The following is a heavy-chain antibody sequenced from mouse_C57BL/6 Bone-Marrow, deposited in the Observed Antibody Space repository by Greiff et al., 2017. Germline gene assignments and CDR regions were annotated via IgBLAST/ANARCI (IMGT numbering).Heavy chain of an antibody. CDR1: GFTFSSYA. D-gene: IGHD4-1*01. CDR2: ISDGGSYT. CDR3: ARDPNGDAMDY. J-gene: IGHJ4*01. Sequence: VQLKESGGGLVKPGGSLKLSCAASGFTFSSYAMSWVRQTPEKRLEWVATISDGGSYTYYPDNVKGRFTISRDNAKNNLYLQMSHLKSEDTAMYYCARDPNGDAMDYWGQGTSVTVSS. V-gene: IGHV5-4*01.